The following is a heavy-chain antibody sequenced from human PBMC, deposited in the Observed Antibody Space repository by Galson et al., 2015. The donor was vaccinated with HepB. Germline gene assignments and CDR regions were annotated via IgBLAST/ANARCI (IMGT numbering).Heavy chain of an antibody. J-gene: IGHJ5*02. D-gene: IGHD3-22*01. CDR1: GFTFSSYG. V-gene: IGHV3-33*01. Sequence: SLRLSCAASGFTFSSYGMHWVRQAPGKGLEWVAVIWYDGSNKYYADSVKGRFTISRDNSKNTLYLQMNSLRAEDTAVYYCARDKMNYYDSSGSSGFDPWGQGTLVTVSS. CDR2: IWYDGSNK. CDR3: ARDKMNYYDSSGSSGFDP.